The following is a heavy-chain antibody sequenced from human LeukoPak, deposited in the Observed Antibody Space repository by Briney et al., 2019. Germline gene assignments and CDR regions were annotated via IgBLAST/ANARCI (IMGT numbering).Heavy chain of an antibody. CDR1: GYTFTSYA. CDR3: ARLYLPYTSAWYGSAFDI. J-gene: IGHJ3*02. V-gene: IGHV7-4-1*02. CDR2: ININTGNP. Sequence: ASVKVSCKASGYTFTSYAMNWVRQAPGQGLEWMGWININTGNPTYAQGFTGRFVFSLDTSVSTAYLQISSLKAEDTAMYYCARLYLPYTSAWYGSAFDIWGQGTMVTVSS. D-gene: IGHD6-13*01.